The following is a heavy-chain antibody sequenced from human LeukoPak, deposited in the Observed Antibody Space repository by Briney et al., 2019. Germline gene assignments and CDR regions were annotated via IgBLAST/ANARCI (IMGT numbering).Heavy chain of an antibody. CDR1: GGSISSGSYY. Sequence: SETLSLTCTVSGGSISSGSYYWSWIRQPAGKGLEWIGRIYTSRSTNYIPSLKSRVTISVDTSKNQFSLKLSSVIAADTAVYYCARGATRRYLYFDYWGQGTLVTVSS. CDR3: ARGATRRYLYFDY. J-gene: IGHJ4*02. CDR2: IYTSRST. D-gene: IGHD1-26*01. V-gene: IGHV4-61*02.